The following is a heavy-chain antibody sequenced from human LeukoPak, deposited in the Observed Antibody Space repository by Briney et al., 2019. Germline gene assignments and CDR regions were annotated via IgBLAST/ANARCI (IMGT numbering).Heavy chain of an antibody. CDR2: MNPNSGNT. Sequence: ASVKVSCKASGGTFSSYAISWVRQAPGQGLEWMGWMNPNSGNTGYAQKFQGRVTMTRNTSISTAHMELSSLRSEDTAVYYCARGVGSSGWYDYWGQGTLVTVSS. J-gene: IGHJ4*02. CDR3: ARGVGSSGWYDY. D-gene: IGHD6-19*01. V-gene: IGHV1-8*02. CDR1: GGTFSSYA.